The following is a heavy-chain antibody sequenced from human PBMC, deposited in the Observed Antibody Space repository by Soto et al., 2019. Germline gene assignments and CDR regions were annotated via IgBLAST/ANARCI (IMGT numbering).Heavy chain of an antibody. V-gene: IGHV3-21*01. CDR2: ISSSSSYI. D-gene: IGHD5-12*01. Sequence: GGSLRLSCAASGFTFSSYSMNWVRQAPGKGLEWVSSISSSSSYIYYADSVKGRFTISRDNAKNSLYLQMSSLRAEDTAVYYCARELVVEMATIDYYGMDVWGQGTTVTVSS. J-gene: IGHJ6*02. CDR1: GFTFSSYS. CDR3: ARELVVEMATIDYYGMDV.